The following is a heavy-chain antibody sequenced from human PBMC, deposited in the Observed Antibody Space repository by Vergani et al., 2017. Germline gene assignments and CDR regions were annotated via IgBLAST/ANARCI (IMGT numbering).Heavy chain of an antibody. CDR3: ARGGYGSGRDYYYYGMDV. Sequence: QVKLQESGPGLLKPSQTLSLTCTVSGESIRSGSHYWSWIRQPPGKGLEWIGYIYYSGSTYYNPSLKSRVTISVDTSKNQFSLKLSSVTAADTAVYYCARGGYGSGRDYYYYGMDVWGQGTTVTVSS. CDR1: GESIRSGSHY. D-gene: IGHD3-10*01. J-gene: IGHJ6*02. V-gene: IGHV4-30-4*08. CDR2: IYYSGST.